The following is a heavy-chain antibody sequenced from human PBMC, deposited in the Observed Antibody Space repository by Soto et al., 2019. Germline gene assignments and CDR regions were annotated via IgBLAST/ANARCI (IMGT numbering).Heavy chain of an antibody. CDR1: GFTFSSYG. D-gene: IGHD5-12*01. CDR3: ARKGRGYSGYDETYYYYYMDV. J-gene: IGHJ6*03. CDR2: IWYDGSNK. V-gene: IGHV3-33*01. Sequence: GGSLRLSCAASGFTFSSYGMHWVRQAPGKGLEWVAVIWYDGSNKYYADSVKGRFTISRDNSKNTLYLQMNSLRAEDTAVYYCARKGRGYSGYDETYYYYYMDVWGKGTTVTVSS.